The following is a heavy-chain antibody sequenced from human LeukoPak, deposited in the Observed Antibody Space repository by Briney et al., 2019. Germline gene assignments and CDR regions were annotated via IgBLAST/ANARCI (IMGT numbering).Heavy chain of an antibody. V-gene: IGHV4-34*01. D-gene: IGHD3-22*01. CDR1: GGSFSGYY. CDR2: INHSGST. Sequence: ASETLSLTCAVYGGSFSGYYWSWIRQPPGKGLEWIGEINHSGSTNYNPSLKSRVTISVDTSKSQFSLKLSSVTAADTAVYYCARGTQTYYDKAPVDYWGQGTLVTVSS. J-gene: IGHJ4*02. CDR3: ARGTQTYYDKAPVDY.